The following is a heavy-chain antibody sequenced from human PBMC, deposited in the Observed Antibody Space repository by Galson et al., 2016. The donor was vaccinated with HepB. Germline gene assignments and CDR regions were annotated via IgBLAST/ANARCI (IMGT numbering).Heavy chain of an antibody. J-gene: IGHJ2*01. CDR2: ISSSSSYI. CDR1: GFTFSSYS. Sequence: SLRLSCAASGFTFSSYSMNWVRQAPGKGLEWVSSISSSSSYIYYADSVKGRLTISRDNAKNSLYLQMNSLRAEDTAVYYCASLLSAAVAGYWYFDLWGRGTLVTVSS. D-gene: IGHD6-19*01. CDR3: ASLLSAAVAGYWYFDL. V-gene: IGHV3-21*01.